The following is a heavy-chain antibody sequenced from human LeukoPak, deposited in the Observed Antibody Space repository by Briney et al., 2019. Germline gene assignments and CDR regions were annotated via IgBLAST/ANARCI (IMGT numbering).Heavy chain of an antibody. CDR1: GYTFTGYY. CDR3: ARVSLFFGVVPFDY. Sequence: EASVKVSCKASGYTFTGYYMHWVRQAPGQGLEWIGWINPNSGGTNYAQKFQGRVTMTRDTSISTAYMELSRLRSDDTAVYYCARVSLFFGVVPFDYWGQGTLVTVSS. D-gene: IGHD3-3*01. V-gene: IGHV1-2*02. CDR2: INPNSGGT. J-gene: IGHJ4*02.